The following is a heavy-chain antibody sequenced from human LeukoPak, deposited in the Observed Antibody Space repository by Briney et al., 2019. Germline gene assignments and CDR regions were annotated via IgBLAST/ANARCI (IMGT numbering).Heavy chain of an antibody. V-gene: IGHV3-23*01. D-gene: IGHD5-18*01. CDR3: AKEGAYRGYSYGGFDY. CDR1: GFTFSSYA. Sequence: GGSLRLSCAASGFTFSSYAMSWVRQAPGKGLEWVSAISGSGGSTYYADSVKGRFTISRDNSKNTLYLQMNSLRAEDTAVYYCAKEGAYRGYSYGGFDYWGQGTLVTVSS. J-gene: IGHJ4*02. CDR2: ISGSGGST.